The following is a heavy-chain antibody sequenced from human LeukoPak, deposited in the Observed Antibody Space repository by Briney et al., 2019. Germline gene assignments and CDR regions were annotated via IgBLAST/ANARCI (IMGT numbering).Heavy chain of an antibody. CDR2: ISAYNGNT. V-gene: IGHV1-18*01. CDR3: ARVEQWLALRGTDY. CDR1: GYTFTRYG. Sequence: ASVKVSCKASGYTFTRYGISWVRQAPGQGLEWMGWISAYNGNTNYAQKLQGRVTMTTDTSTSTAYMELRSLRSDDTAVYYCARVEQWLALRGTDYWGQGTLVTVSS. D-gene: IGHD6-19*01. J-gene: IGHJ4*02.